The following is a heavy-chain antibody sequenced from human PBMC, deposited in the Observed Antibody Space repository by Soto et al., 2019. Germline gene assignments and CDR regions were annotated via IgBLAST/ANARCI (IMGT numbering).Heavy chain of an antibody. CDR1: GGSINSGGYY. V-gene: IGHV4-31*03. CDR3: GRAGGLRLGELLYFFDY. CDR2: ISYSGST. Sequence: QVQLQESGPGLVRPSQTLSLTCTVSGGSINSGGYYWSWIRQHPGKGLEWIGYISYSGSTYYNPSLKSRVTLAGDTFNNQFSLNLSSVTAADTAVYYCGRAGGLRLGELLYFFDYWGQGTLFTVSS. J-gene: IGHJ4*02. D-gene: IGHD3-16*01.